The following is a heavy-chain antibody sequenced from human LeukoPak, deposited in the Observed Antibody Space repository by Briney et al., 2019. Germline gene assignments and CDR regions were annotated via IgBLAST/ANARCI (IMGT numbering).Heavy chain of an antibody. CDR2: ISSSSSYT. V-gene: IGHV3-11*06. D-gene: IGHD6-13*01. CDR3: ARAIAAAGVDAFDI. J-gene: IGHJ3*02. CDR1: GFTFSDYY. Sequence: GGSLRLSCAASGFTFSDYYMSWIRQAPGKGLEWVSYISSSSSYTNYADSVEGRFTISRDNAKNSLYLQMNSLRAEDTAVYYCARAIAAAGVDAFDIWGQGTMVTVSS.